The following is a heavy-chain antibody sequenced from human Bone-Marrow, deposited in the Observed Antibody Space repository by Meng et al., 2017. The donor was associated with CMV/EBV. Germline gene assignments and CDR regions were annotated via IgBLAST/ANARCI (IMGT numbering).Heavy chain of an antibody. Sequence: GGSLRLSCAASGFTFSSYWMSWVRQAPGKGLEWVANIKQDGSEKYYVDSVKGRFTISRDNAKNSLYLQMNSLRAEDTAVYYCARVRTMVRGVIPSYYGMDVWGQGTTVTGSS. CDR2: IKQDGSEK. V-gene: IGHV3-7*01. J-gene: IGHJ6*01. CDR3: ARVRTMVRGVIPSYYGMDV. D-gene: IGHD3-10*01. CDR1: GFTFSSYW.